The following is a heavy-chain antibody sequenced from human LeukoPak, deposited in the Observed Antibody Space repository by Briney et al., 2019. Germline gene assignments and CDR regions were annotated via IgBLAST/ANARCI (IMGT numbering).Heavy chain of an antibody. CDR3: ASSKPGYSSGLVGY. D-gene: IGHD6-19*01. J-gene: IGHJ4*02. CDR2: ISYIGST. CDR1: GGSISNYY. V-gene: IGHV4-59*01. Sequence: SETLSLTCTVSGGSISNYYWSWIRQPPGKGLEWLGHISYIGSTNYNPSLNSRVTISVDTSKNQFSLRLSSVTAADTAVYFCASSKPGYSSGLVGYWGQGTLVTVSS.